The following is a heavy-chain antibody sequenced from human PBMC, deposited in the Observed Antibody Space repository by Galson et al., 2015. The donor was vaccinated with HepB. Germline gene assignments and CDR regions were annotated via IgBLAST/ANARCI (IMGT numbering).Heavy chain of an antibody. V-gene: IGHV2-70*01. CDR2: IDWDDDK. Sequence: PALVKPTQTLTLTCTFSGFSLSTSGMCVSWIRQPPGKALEWLALIDWDDDKYYSTSLKTRLTISKDTSKNQVVLTMTNMDPVDTATYYCARHLRGGIGRIHTGWFDPWGQGTLVTVSS. J-gene: IGHJ5*02. CDR1: GFSLSTSGMC. CDR3: ARHLRGGIGRIHTGWFDP. D-gene: IGHD3-16*01.